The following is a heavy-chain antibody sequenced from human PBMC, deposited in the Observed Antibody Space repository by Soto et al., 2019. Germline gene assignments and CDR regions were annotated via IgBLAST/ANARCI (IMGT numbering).Heavy chain of an antibody. Sequence: EVQLVDSGGGLVEPGGSLRLSCAASGLTFNTYTMIWVRQAPGKGLEWVSDISSSSNDIHYADSVKGRFTISRDNTKNSVYLLMNNLRADDTTVYYCARGRDGYNSGMDVWGQGTTVTVSS. CDR2: ISSSSNDI. CDR3: ARGRDGYNSGMDV. D-gene: IGHD6-25*01. J-gene: IGHJ6*02. CDR1: GLTFNTYT. V-gene: IGHV3-21*01.